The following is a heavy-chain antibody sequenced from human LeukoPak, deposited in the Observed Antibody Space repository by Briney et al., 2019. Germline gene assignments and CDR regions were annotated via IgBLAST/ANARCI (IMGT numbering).Heavy chain of an antibody. V-gene: IGHV3-23*01. J-gene: IGHJ4*02. CDR2: ISGSGGST. Sequence: GRSLRLSCAASGFTFNNYAMSWVRQAPGKGLEWVSAISGSGGSTYYADPLKGRFTISRDNSKNTLYLQMNSLRAEDTALYYCAKDGIGGIYYDSSGYFDNWGQGTLVTVSS. D-gene: IGHD3-22*01. CDR3: AKDGIGGIYYDSSGYFDN. CDR1: GFTFNNYA.